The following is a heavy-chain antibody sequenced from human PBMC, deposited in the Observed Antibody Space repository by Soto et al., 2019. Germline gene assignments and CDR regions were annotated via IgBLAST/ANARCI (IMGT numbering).Heavy chain of an antibody. Sequence: SEPLSLTWTVSGGSISSYYWSWIRQPPGKGLEWIGYIYYSGSTNYNPSLKSRVTISVDTSKNQFSLKLSSVTAADTAVYYCARELFGRSVWFDPWGQGTLVTVSS. CDR3: ARELFGRSVWFDP. CDR2: IYYSGST. V-gene: IGHV4-59*01. CDR1: GGSISSYY. J-gene: IGHJ5*02. D-gene: IGHD3-10*01.